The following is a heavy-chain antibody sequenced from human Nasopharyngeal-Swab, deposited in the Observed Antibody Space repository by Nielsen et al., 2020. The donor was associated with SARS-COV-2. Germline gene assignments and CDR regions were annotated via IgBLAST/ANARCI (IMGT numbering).Heavy chain of an antibody. CDR1: GFTFSSYG. CDR3: AKITEPQLVRFYYYYYMDV. J-gene: IGHJ6*03. CDR2: ISYDGSNK. V-gene: IGHV3-30*18. Sequence: GGSLRLSCAASGFTFSSYGMHWVRQAPGKGLEWVAVISYDGSNKYYADSVKGRFTISRDNSKNTLYLQMNSLRAEDTAIYYCAKITEPQLVRFYYYYYMDVWGKGTTVTVSS. D-gene: IGHD6-13*01.